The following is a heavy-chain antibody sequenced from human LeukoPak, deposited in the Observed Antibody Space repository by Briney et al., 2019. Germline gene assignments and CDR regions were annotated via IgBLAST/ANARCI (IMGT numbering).Heavy chain of an antibody. CDR2: ISYDGSDK. Sequence: PGGSLRLSCAASGFTFTNYAMHWVRQAPGKGLEWAAVISYDGSDKYYADSVKGRFTISRDNSKNTLYLQMSSLRAEDTAVYYCARDGTFGSGSYSLPFDYWGQGTLVTVSS. J-gene: IGHJ4*02. CDR3: ARDGTFGSGSYSLPFDY. D-gene: IGHD3-10*01. V-gene: IGHV3-30*04. CDR1: GFTFTNYA.